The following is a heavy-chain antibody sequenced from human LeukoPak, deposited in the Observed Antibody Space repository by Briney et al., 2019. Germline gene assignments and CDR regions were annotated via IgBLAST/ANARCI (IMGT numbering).Heavy chain of an antibody. D-gene: IGHD3-22*01. CDR2: ISASGGST. CDR3: AKCYYDSSGYYGGWKGYFGY. V-gene: IGHV3-23*01. J-gene: IGHJ4*02. CDR1: GFTFSNYA. Sequence: GGSLRLSCAASGFTFSNYAMSWVRQAPGKGLEWVSSISASGGSTYSADSVKGRFTISRDNSKNTLYLQMNSLRAEDTAVYYCAKCYYDSSGYYGGWKGYFGYWGQGTLVTVSS.